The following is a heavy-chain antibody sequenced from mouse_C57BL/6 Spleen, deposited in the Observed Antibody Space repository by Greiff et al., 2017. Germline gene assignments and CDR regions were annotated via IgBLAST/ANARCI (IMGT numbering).Heavy chain of an antibody. J-gene: IGHJ4*01. D-gene: IGHD1-1*01. Sequence: VQLQQSGAELAKPGASVKMSCKASGYTFTSYWMHWVKQRPGQGLEWIGYFNPSSGYTKYNQKFKDKATLTEDKSSSTDYMQLSSLTFEDSAVYYCAREDYYGSSYEIYAMDDWGQGTSVTVSS. V-gene: IGHV1-7*01. CDR3: AREDYYGSSYEIYAMDD. CDR1: GYTFTSYW. CDR2: FNPSSGYT.